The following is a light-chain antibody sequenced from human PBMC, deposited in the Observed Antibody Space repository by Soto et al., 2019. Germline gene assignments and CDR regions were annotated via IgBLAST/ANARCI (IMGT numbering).Light chain of an antibody. J-gene: IGLJ2*01. V-gene: IGLV2-23*02. Sequence: QSVLTQPASVSGSPGQSITISCTGTSSDVGSYNLVSWYQQHPGKAPKLMIYEVSKRPSGVSNRVSGSKSGNTASLTISGRQAEDEADYYCCAYAGSSTRVVFGGGTQLTVL. CDR1: SSDVGSYNL. CDR3: CAYAGSSTRVV. CDR2: EVS.